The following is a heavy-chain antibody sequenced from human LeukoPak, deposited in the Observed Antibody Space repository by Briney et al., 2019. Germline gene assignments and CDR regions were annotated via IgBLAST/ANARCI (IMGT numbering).Heavy chain of an antibody. D-gene: IGHD2-2*01. CDR2: ISSSGSTI. J-gene: IGHJ4*02. V-gene: IGHV3-11*01. CDR1: GFTFGDYA. CDR3: ARARIVVVPAAIGY. Sequence: GGSLRLSCTASGFTFGDYAMSWIRQAPGKGLEWVSYISSSGSTIYYADSVKGRFTISRDNAKNSLYLQMNSLRAEDTAVYYCARARIVVVPAAIGYWGQGTLVTVSS.